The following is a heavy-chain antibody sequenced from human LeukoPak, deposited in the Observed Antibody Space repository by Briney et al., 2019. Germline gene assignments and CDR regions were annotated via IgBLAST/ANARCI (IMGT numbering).Heavy chain of an antibody. J-gene: IGHJ5*02. D-gene: IGHD2-21*01. V-gene: IGHV3-21*01. CDR2: ISSSSSYI. CDR1: GFTFSSYG. Sequence: RPGGSLRLSCAASGFTFSSYGMNWVRQAPGKGLEWVSSISSSSSYIYYADSVKGRFTISRDNAKNSLYLQMNSLRAEDTAVYYCAREPKQCPYCGGGGFDPWGQGTVVTVSS. CDR3: AREPKQCPYCGGGGFDP.